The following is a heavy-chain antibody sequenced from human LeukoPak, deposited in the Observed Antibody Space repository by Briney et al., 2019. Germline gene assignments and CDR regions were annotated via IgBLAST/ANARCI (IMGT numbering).Heavy chain of an antibody. V-gene: IGHV1-8*01. D-gene: IGHD5-12*01. Sequence: GASVKVSCKASGYTFTSYDINWVRQATGQGLEWMGWMDPNSGNTGYAQKFQGRVTMTRNTSISTAYMELSSLRSEDTAVYYCARDQGGYSGYETDYWGQGTLVTVSS. J-gene: IGHJ4*02. CDR2: MDPNSGNT. CDR1: GYTFTSYD. CDR3: ARDQGGYSGYETDY.